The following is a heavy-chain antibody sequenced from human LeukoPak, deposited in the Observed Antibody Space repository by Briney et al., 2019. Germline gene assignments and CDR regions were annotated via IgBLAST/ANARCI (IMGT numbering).Heavy chain of an antibody. CDR3: AREAMEYQLLWSPNFDY. V-gene: IGHV3-74*01. CDR1: GFTFSSYW. D-gene: IGHD2-2*01. CDR2: INTDGSST. J-gene: IGHJ4*02. Sequence: GGSLRLSCAASGFTFSSYWMHWVRHAPGKGLVWVSRINTDGSSTSYADSVKGRFTISRDNAKNTLYLQMNSLRAEDTAVYYCAREAMEYQLLWSPNFDYWGQGTLVTVTS.